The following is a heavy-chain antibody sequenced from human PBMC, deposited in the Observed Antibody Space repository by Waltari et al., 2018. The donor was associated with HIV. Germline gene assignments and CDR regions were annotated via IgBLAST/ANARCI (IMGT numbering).Heavy chain of an antibody. V-gene: IGHV1-69*01. Sequence: QVQLVQSGAEVKKPGSSVKVSCKASGGTFSSYAITWVRQAPGQGLEWMGGIIPIRGTTNYAQNFQGRVTITADESTRTAYMELRRLRSDDTAVYYCARSTMTTVVTPDWYFDLWGRGTLVTVSS. CDR2: IIPIRGTT. J-gene: IGHJ2*01. CDR3: ARSTMTTVVTPDWYFDL. D-gene: IGHD4-17*01. CDR1: GGTFSSYA.